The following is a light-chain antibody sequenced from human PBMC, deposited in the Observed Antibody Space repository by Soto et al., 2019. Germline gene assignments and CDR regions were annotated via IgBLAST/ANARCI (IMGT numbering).Light chain of an antibody. Sequence: AIQLTQSPSSLSASVGDRVTITCRASQGISSALAWYQQKPGKAPMLLIYDASSLESGVPSRFSGSGSGTDFTLTISSLQPEDFATYYCQQFNSYPLFGQGTRLEIK. CDR3: QQFNSYPL. CDR2: DAS. V-gene: IGKV1-13*02. J-gene: IGKJ5*01. CDR1: QGISSA.